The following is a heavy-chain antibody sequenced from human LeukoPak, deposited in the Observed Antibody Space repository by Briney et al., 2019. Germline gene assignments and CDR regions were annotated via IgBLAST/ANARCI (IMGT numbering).Heavy chain of an antibody. V-gene: IGHV5-51*01. J-gene: IGHJ4*02. CDR2: IYPGDSDT. CDR1: GYSFTNYW. Sequence: GESLKISCQGSGYSFTNYWIGWVRQMPGKGLEWMGMIYPGDSDTRYSPSFQGQVTVSSAKSISTASLQCSSLKASDTAIYYCARLALPIGYSSGWYWVDYWGQGTLVTVSS. D-gene: IGHD6-13*01. CDR3: ARLALPIGYSSGWYWVDY.